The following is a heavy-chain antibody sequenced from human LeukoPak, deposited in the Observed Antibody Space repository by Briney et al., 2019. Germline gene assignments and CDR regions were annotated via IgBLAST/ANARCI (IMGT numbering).Heavy chain of an antibody. D-gene: IGHD3-10*01. CDR3: AAGGDYYYHMDV. J-gene: IGHJ6*03. CDR1: GGTFSSYA. Sequence: GASVKVSCKASGGTFSSYAISWVRQAPGQGLEWMGGIIPIFGTANYAQKFQGRVTITADKSTSTAYMELSSLRSEDTAVYYCAAGGDYYYHMDVWGRGTTVTVSS. V-gene: IGHV1-69*06. CDR2: IIPIFGTA.